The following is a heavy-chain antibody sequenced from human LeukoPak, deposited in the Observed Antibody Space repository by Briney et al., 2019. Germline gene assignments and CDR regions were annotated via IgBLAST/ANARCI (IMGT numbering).Heavy chain of an antibody. CDR3: ARGGSYGSYYYYYGMDV. Sequence: SETLSLTCAVYGGSFSGYYWSWIRQPPGKGLEWIGEINHSGSTNYNPSLKSRVTISVDTSKNQFSLKLSSVTAADTAVYYCARGGSYGSYYYYYGMDVWGQGTTVTVSS. J-gene: IGHJ6*02. CDR2: INHSGST. CDR1: GGSFSGYY. V-gene: IGHV4-34*01. D-gene: IGHD5-18*01.